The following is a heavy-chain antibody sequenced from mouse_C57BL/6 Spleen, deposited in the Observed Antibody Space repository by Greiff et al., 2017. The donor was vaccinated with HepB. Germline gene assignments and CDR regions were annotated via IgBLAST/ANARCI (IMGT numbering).Heavy chain of an antibody. CDR1: GYTFTDYY. CDR2: INPNNGGT. V-gene: IGHV1-26*01. CDR3: ARGVDGFDY. Sequence: VQLQQSGPELVKPGASVKISCKASGYTFTDYYMNWVNQSHGKSLEWIGDINPNNGGTSYNQKFKGKATLTVDKSSSTAYMELRSLTSEDSAVYYCARGVDGFDYWGQGTTLTVSS. D-gene: IGHD2-3*01. J-gene: IGHJ2*01.